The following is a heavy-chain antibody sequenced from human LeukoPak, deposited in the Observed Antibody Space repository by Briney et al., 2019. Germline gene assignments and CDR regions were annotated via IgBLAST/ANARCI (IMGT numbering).Heavy chain of an antibody. J-gene: IGHJ4*02. CDR1: GGSISSSSYY. V-gene: IGHV4-39*07. Sequence: SETLSLTCIVSGGSISSSSYYWGWIRQPPGKGLKWIGSIYYSGSTYYNPSLKSRVTISVDTSKNQFSLKLSSVTAEDTAVYYCARKYYGSGSYYPDYWGQGTLVTVSS. CDR3: ARKYYGSGSYYPDY. CDR2: IYYSGST. D-gene: IGHD3-10*01.